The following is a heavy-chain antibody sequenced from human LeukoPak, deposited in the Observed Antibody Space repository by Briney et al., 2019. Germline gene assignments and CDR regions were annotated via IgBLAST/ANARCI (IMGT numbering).Heavy chain of an antibody. Sequence: SETLSLTCTVSGGSISSTGYYWGWIRQPPGKGLEWIGSIYFSGSTYYNPSLKSRFTISVDTSKKQFSLKLSSVTAADSAVYYCARDLSVGVDPWGQGTLVTVSS. V-gene: IGHV4-39*07. CDR2: IYFSGST. CDR3: ARDLSVGVDP. J-gene: IGHJ5*02. CDR1: GGSISSTGYY. D-gene: IGHD2-15*01.